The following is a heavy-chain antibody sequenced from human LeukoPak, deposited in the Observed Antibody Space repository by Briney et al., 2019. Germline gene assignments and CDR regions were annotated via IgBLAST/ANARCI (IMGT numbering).Heavy chain of an antibody. CDR2: ITWDGGST. Sequence: GRPLRLSCAASGFTFSRHPMHWVRQAPGKGLEWVSLITWDGGSTYYADSVKGRFTISRDNSKNSLYLQVNSLRAEDTALYYCAKQGSTQRRDGVVIISYFDLWGRGTLVTVSS. V-gene: IGHV3-43*01. D-gene: IGHD3-3*01. CDR3: AKQGSTQRRDGVVIISYFDL. CDR1: GFTFSRHP. J-gene: IGHJ2*01.